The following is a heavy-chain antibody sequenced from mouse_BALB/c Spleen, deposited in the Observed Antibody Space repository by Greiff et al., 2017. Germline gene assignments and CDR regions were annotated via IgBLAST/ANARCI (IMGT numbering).Heavy chain of an antibody. J-gene: IGHJ2*01. D-gene: IGHD2-4*01. Sequence: ESGPGLVKPSQSLSLTCTVTGYSITSDYAWNWIRQFPGNKLEWMGYISYSGSTSYNPSLKSRISITRDTSKNQFFLQLNSVTTEDTATYYCARKGLITEVDYWGQGTTLTVSS. V-gene: IGHV3-2*02. CDR1: GYSITSDYA. CDR2: ISYSGST. CDR3: ARKGLITEVDY.